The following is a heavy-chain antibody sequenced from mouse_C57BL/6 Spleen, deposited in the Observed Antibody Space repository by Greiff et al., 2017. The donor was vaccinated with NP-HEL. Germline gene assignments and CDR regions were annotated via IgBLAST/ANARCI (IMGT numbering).Heavy chain of an antibody. CDR1: GYSITSGYY. V-gene: IGHV3-6*01. CDR3: ARSGPRDYFDY. Sequence: VQLQQSGPGLVKPSQSLSLTCSVTGYSITSGYYWNWIRQFPGNKLEWMGYISYDGSNNYNPSLKNRISITRDTSKNQFFLKLNSVTTEDTATYYCARSGPRDYFDYWGQGTTLTVSS. CDR2: ISYDGSN. J-gene: IGHJ2*01.